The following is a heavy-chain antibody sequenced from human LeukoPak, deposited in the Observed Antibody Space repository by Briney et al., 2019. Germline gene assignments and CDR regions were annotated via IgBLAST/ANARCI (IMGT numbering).Heavy chain of an antibody. CDR2: IIPIFGTA. Sequence: SVKVSCKASGGTFSSYAISWVRQAPGQGLEWMGGIIPIFGTANYAQKFQGRVTITTDESTSTAYMELSSLRSEDTAVYYCARSGSYKTGAAFDIWGQGTIVTVSS. CDR3: ARSGSYKTGAAFDI. CDR1: GGTFSSYA. D-gene: IGHD1-26*01. V-gene: IGHV1-69*05. J-gene: IGHJ3*02.